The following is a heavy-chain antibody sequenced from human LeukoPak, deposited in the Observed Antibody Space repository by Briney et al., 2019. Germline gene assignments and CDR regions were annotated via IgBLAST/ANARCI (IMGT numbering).Heavy chain of an antibody. Sequence: ASVKVSCKASGYIFSDYYIHWVRQAPGQGLKWMGWIKPNSGGTRSAQKFQGRVTMTRDTSISTAYMELSSLRSEDTAVYYCASHRSLVPAAFFWFDPWGQGTLVTVSS. J-gene: IGHJ5*02. D-gene: IGHD2-2*01. CDR1: GYIFSDYY. CDR2: IKPNSGGT. CDR3: ASHRSLVPAAFFWFDP. V-gene: IGHV1-2*02.